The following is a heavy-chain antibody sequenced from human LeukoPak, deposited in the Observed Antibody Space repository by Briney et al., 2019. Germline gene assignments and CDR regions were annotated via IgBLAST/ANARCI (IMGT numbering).Heavy chain of an antibody. V-gene: IGHV3-9*01. J-gene: IGHJ6*02. CDR1: GFTLDDYA. CDR3: AKGSGGGYYYYGMDV. D-gene: IGHD2-15*01. Sequence: GRSLRLSCAASGFTLDDYAMHWVRQAPGKGLEWVSGISWNSGSIGYADSVKGRFTISRDNAKNSLYLQMNSLRAEDTALYYCAKGSGGGYYYYGMDVWGQGTTVTVSS. CDR2: ISWNSGSI.